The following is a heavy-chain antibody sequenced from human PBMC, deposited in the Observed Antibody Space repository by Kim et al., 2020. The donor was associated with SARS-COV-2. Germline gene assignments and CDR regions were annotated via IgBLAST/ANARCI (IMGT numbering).Heavy chain of an antibody. CDR3: ARGSYHDGLDF. J-gene: IGHJ3*01. CDR1: GYTFTGYY. D-gene: IGHD3-10*01. V-gene: IGHV1-2*05. Sequence: ASVKVSCKASGYTFTGYYIHWVRQGPGQGLEWMGRINPESGGTNLAQRFQGRLTMTRDTSINTAYMEVTTLTPDDTVVYYCARGSYHDGLDFWGQGTMVTVSS. CDR2: INPESGGT.